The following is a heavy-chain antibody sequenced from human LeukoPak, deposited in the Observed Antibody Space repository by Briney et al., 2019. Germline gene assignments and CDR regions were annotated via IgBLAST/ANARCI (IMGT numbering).Heavy chain of an antibody. J-gene: IGHJ6*03. D-gene: IGHD5-12*01. V-gene: IGHV3-33*06. Sequence: GGSLRLSCAASGFTFSDYYMSWVRQAPGKGLEWVAVIWYDGSNKYYADSVKGRFTISRDNSKNTLYLQMNSLRAEDTAVYYCAKDGDIVATNYYYYYMDVWGKGTTVTVSS. CDR1: GFTFSDYY. CDR3: AKDGDIVATNYYYYYMDV. CDR2: IWYDGSNK.